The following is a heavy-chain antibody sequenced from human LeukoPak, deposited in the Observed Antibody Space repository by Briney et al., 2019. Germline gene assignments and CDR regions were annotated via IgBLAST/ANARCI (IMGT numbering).Heavy chain of an antibody. J-gene: IGHJ4*02. V-gene: IGHV4-4*07. CDR1: GGSIINYY. CDR3: ARGTRINYFDD. CDR2: IYTSGST. D-gene: IGHD2/OR15-2a*01. Sequence: PSETLSLTCTVSGGSIINYYWSWIRQPAGKGLEWIGRIYTSGSTNYNPSLKSRVTMSVDTSTNQFSLKLSSVTAADTAIYYCARGTRINYFDDWGQGTLVTVSS.